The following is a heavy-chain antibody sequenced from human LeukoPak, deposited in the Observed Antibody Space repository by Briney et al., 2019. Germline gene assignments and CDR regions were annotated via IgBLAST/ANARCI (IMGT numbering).Heavy chain of an antibody. Sequence: SETLSLTCTVSGGSISSSIYYWGWVRQPPGTGLEWLGTVYYSGSTYYKPSLKSRVTISVDTSKNQFSMKLNSVTAADTAFYYCASGDSSGYQIDYWGQGTLVTVSS. CDR2: VYYSGST. CDR1: GGSISSSIYY. J-gene: IGHJ4*02. V-gene: IGHV4-39*07. D-gene: IGHD3-22*01. CDR3: ASGDSSGYQIDY.